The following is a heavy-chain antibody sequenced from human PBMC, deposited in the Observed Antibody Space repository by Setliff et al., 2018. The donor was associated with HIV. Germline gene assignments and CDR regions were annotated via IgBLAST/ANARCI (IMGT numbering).Heavy chain of an antibody. CDR2: IIPKSGET. V-gene: IGHV1-2*02. J-gene: IGHJ4*02. CDR3: ARVVDRDYDFWSAYEY. Sequence: GASVKVSCKASGGTFSSYAISWVRQAPGQGPEWMGWIIPKSGETSYAEKFRGRVTMTRDTSLSTAYMELSWLTSDDTAVYYCARVVDRDYDFWSAYEYWGQGTMVTAPQ. D-gene: IGHD3-3*01. CDR1: GGTFSSYA.